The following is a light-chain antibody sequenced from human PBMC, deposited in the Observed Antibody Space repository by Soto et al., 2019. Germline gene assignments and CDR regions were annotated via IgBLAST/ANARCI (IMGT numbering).Light chain of an antibody. V-gene: IGLV2-14*01. CDR1: SSDVGGYNY. J-gene: IGLJ1*01. CDR2: EVS. CDR3: SSHTSSSSYYV. Sequence: QSVLTQPASVSGSPGQSITISCTGTSSDVGGYNYVSWYQHHPGKVPQLMIYEVSNRPSGVSIRFSGSKSGNTASLTISGLQAEDEADYYCSSHTSSSSYYVFGTGTKVTV.